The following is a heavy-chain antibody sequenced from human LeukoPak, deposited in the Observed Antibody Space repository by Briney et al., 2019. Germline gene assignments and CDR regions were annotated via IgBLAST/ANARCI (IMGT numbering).Heavy chain of an antibody. CDR2: ITPYNGDT. V-gene: IGHV1-18*04. CDR3: ARVKTASWAFDI. Sequence: GASVKVSCKASGYTFSGYYLHWVRQAPGQGLEWMGWITPYNGDTNYAQNHQGRVTLTTDTSTSTAYMELRSLRSDDTAVYYCARVKTASWAFDIWGQGTMVTVSS. D-gene: IGHD3-22*01. J-gene: IGHJ3*02. CDR1: GYTFSGYY.